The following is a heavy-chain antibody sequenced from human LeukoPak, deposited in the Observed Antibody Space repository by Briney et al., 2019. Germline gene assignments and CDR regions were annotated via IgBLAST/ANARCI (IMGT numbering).Heavy chain of an antibody. V-gene: IGHV4-30-4*01. D-gene: IGHD3-9*01. Sequence: PQTLSLTCTVSGGSISSGDYYWSWIRQPPGKGLEWIGYIYYSGSTYYNPSLKSRVTISVDTSKNQFSLKLSSVTAADTAVYYCATLNDILTGYRYFDYWGQGTLVTVSS. J-gene: IGHJ4*02. CDR1: GGSISSGDYY. CDR3: ATLNDILTGYRYFDY. CDR2: IYYSGST.